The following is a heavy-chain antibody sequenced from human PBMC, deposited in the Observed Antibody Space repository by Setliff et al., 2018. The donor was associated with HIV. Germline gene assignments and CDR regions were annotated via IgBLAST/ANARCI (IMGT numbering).Heavy chain of an antibody. CDR1: GYTFTGYY. J-gene: IGHJ6*03. Sequence: ASVKVSCKASGYTFTGYYMHWVRQAPGQGLEWMGRINPNSGGTNYEQKFQGRVTMTRDTSISTAYMELSRLRSDDTAVYYCARDWVAGTSGYYYYYMDVWGKGTTVTVSS. CDR3: ARDWVAGTSGYYYYYMDV. V-gene: IGHV1-2*06. CDR2: INPNSGGT. D-gene: IGHD6-19*01.